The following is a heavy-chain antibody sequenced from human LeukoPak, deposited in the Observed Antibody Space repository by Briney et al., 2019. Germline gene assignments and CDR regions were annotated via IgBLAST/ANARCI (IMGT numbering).Heavy chain of an antibody. CDR3: AREGSSHSFDN. Sequence: GASVKVSCKASGYTFTSYYMHWVRQAPGQGLEWMGIINPSGGSTSYAQKFQGRVTMTRDMSTSTVYMELSSLGSEDTAVFYCAREGSSHSFDNWGQGTLVTVSS. J-gene: IGHJ4*02. CDR2: INPSGGST. CDR1: GYTFTSYY. V-gene: IGHV1-46*01. D-gene: IGHD6-6*01.